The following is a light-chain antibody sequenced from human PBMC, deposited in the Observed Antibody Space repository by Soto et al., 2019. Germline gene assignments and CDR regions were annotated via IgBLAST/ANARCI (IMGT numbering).Light chain of an antibody. J-gene: IGKJ1*01. CDR3: QQSYSTTWT. Sequence: DIQMTQSPSTLSASVGDRVTITCRSSQGISTYLNWYQKKPGKAPKLLIYAASSLQSGVPSRFSGSGSETDFTLTISSLQPEDFATYSCQQSYSTTWTFGQGTKVDI. V-gene: IGKV1-39*01. CDR1: QGISTY. CDR2: AAS.